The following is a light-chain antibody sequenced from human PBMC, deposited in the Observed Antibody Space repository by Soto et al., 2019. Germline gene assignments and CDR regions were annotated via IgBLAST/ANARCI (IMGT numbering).Light chain of an antibody. J-gene: IGKJ1*01. V-gene: IGKV3-20*01. CDR1: QSFNSIY. Sequence: EIVLTQSPGTLSLSPGERATLSCRASQSFNSIYLAWYQQKPGQAPRLLIYGASSRATGIPDRFSGSGSGTDFTLTISSLQPDDFATYYCQQYKSYSFGQGTKVDIK. CDR2: GAS. CDR3: QQYKSYS.